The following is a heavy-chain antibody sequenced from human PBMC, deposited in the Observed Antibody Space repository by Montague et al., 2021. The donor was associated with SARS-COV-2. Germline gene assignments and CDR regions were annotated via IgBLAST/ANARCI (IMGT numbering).Heavy chain of an antibody. V-gene: IGHV3-20*04. CDR1: GFTFDDYG. D-gene: IGHD3-9*01. CDR3: ARDYDILTGYYNDHYYYYGMDV. Sequence: SLRLSCSASGFTFDDYGMSWVRQAPGKGLEWVSGINWNGGSTGYXDSVKGRFTISRDNAKNSLYLQMYSLRAEDTALYYCARDYDILTGYYNDHYYYYGMDVWGQGTTVTVSS. CDR2: INWNGGST. J-gene: IGHJ6*02.